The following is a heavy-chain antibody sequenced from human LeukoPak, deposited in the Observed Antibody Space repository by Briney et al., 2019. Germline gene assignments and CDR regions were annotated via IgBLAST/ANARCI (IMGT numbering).Heavy chain of an antibody. D-gene: IGHD5-18*01. CDR1: RVTFSSYW. CDR3: ARPGGASRIQLWLSIDY. CDR2: INSDGSST. Sequence: GGSLRLSCAASRVTFSSYWMHWVRQAPGKGLVWVSRINSDGSSTSYADSVKGRFTISRDNAKNTLYLQMNSLRAEDTAVYYCARPGGASRIQLWLSIDYWGQGTLVTVSS. V-gene: IGHV3-74*01. J-gene: IGHJ4*02.